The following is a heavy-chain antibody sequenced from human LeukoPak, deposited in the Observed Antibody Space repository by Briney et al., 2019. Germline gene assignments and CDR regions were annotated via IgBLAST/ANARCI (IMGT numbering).Heavy chain of an antibody. Sequence: GGSLRLSCATSGFTFTIFGINWLRQAPGKGPEWVSYIDARSGITYYADSVQGRFTISRDNAKESVFLQMNRLRVDDTAVYYCARTYDFGRGPPGDAFDNWGQGTPVTVSS. CDR2: IDARSGIT. CDR3: ARTYDFGRGPPGDAFDN. J-gene: IGHJ3*02. CDR1: GFTFTIFG. V-gene: IGHV3-48*01. D-gene: IGHD3-3*01.